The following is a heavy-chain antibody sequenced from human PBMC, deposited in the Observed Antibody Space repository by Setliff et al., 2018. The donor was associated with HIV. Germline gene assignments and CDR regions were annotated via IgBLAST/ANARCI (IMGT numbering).Heavy chain of an antibody. Sequence: SETLSLTCTVSGDSISNHYWSWVRQPPGKGLEWIGYIYTTGSTSYNPSLKSRVTISVDTSKNQFSLILTSVTAADTAVYYCATQGLTVPIPGGYFQHWGPGILVTVSS. J-gene: IGHJ1*01. CDR1: GDSISNHY. D-gene: IGHD2-21*02. CDR2: IYTTGST. V-gene: IGHV4-4*09. CDR3: ATQGLTVPIPGGYFQH.